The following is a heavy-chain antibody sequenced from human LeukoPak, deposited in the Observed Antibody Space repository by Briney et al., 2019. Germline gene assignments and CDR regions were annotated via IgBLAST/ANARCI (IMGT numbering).Heavy chain of an antibody. CDR3: ARVKAGATISDYYYYYMDV. CDR2: ITSNGGSR. D-gene: IGHD1-26*01. Sequence: GGSLRLSCAASGFPFSSYTMQWVRQAPGKGLEYVSAITSNGGSRHYADSVKGRFTISRDNSKNTLYLQMGSLRAEDMAVYYCARVKAGATISDYYYYYMDVWGKGTTVTVSS. J-gene: IGHJ6*03. V-gene: IGHV3-64*02. CDR1: GFPFSSYT.